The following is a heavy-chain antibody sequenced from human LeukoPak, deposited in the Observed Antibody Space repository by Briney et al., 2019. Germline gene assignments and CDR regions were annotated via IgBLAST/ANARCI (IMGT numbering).Heavy chain of an antibody. V-gene: IGHV4-38-2*02. D-gene: IGHD1-26*01. Sequence: PSETLSLTCTVSGYSISSGYYWGWIRQPPGKGLEWIGSIYHSGSTYYNPSLKSRVTISVDTSKNQFSLKLSSVTAADTAVYYCARAVGAIDYWGQGTLVTVSS. CDR3: ARAVGAIDY. CDR2: IYHSGST. J-gene: IGHJ4*02. CDR1: GYSISSGYY.